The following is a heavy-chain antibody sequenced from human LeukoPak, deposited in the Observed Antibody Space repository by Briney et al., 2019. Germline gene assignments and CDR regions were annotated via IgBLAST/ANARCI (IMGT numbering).Heavy chain of an antibody. V-gene: IGHV4-39*07. CDR2: IYYSGST. CDR1: GGSISSSSYY. Sequence: PSETLSLTCTVSGGSISSSSYYWGWIRQPPGKGLEWIGSIYYSGSTYYNPSLKSRVTTSVDTSKNQFSLKLSSVTAADTAVYYCARVIAARTPYNWSDPWGQGTLVTVSS. CDR3: ARVIAARTPYNWSDP. D-gene: IGHD6-6*01. J-gene: IGHJ5*02.